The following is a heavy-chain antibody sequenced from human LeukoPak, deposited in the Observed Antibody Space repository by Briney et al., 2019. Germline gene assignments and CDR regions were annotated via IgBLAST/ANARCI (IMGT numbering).Heavy chain of an antibody. J-gene: IGHJ4*02. CDR1: GFTFSVYG. CDR2: ISSSSSYI. Sequence: PGGSLRLSCAASGFTFSVYGMNWVRQAPGKGLEWVSSISSSSSYIYYADSVKGRFTISRDNAKNSLYLQMNSLRAEDTAVYYCAREAPDFYFDYWGQGTLVTVSS. CDR3: AREAPDFYFDY. V-gene: IGHV3-21*01. D-gene: IGHD2-21*02.